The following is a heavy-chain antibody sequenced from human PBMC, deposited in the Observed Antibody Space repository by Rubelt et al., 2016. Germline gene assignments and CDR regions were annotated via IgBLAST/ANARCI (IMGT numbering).Heavy chain of an antibody. CDR1: GFTFSSYS. Sequence: EVQLVESGGDLVQPGGSLRLSCEGSGFTFSSYSMDWVRQVPGKGLGWVSFISGDLHTIYYPDSVRGRFTISRANAKRSLYLQMDNLRAEDTAVYYCARGYLSNSFDYWGQGTLVTVSS. J-gene: IGHJ4*02. CDR2: ISGDLHTI. V-gene: IGHV3-48*04. D-gene: IGHD4-11*01. CDR3: ARGYLSNSFDY.